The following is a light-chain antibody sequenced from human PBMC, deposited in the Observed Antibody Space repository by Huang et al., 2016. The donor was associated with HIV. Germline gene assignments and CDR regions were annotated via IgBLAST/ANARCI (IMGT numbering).Light chain of an antibody. CDR1: QDISNY. CDR3: QQYDNFPYT. Sequence: DIQLTQSPSSLSASVGDRVTITCQASQDISNYLSWYQKIPGKAPKLLIYDASNLQSGVPSRFSGSASGTDFSFTISSLHSEDIATYYCQQYDNFPYTFGQGTKLVMK. J-gene: IGKJ2*01. V-gene: IGKV1-33*01. CDR2: DAS.